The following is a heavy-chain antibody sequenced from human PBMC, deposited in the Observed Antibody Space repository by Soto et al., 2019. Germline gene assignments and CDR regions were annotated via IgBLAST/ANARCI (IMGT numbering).Heavy chain of an antibody. CDR1: GYTFTSYD. Sequence: GASVKVSCKASGYTFTSYDINWVRQATGQGLEWMGWMNPNSGNTGYAQKFQGRVTRTRNTSISTAYMELSSLRSEDTAVYYRARGGKAYSSSWPWGQGTLVTVSS. D-gene: IGHD6-13*01. CDR3: ARGGKAYSSSWP. J-gene: IGHJ5*02. CDR2: MNPNSGNT. V-gene: IGHV1-8*01.